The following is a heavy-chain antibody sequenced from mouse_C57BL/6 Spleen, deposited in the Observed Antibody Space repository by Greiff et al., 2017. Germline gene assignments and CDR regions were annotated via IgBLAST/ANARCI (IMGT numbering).Heavy chain of an antibody. Sequence: VQLQQSGAELVRPGASVKLSCKASGYTFTDYYINWVKQRPGQGLEWIARIYPGSGNTYYNEKFKGKATLTAEKSSSTAYMQLSSLTSEDSAVYVCGSSDYYAMDYWGQGTSVTVSA. CDR3: GSSDYYAMDY. CDR2: IYPGSGNT. CDR1: GYTFTDYY. D-gene: IGHD1-1*01. V-gene: IGHV1-76*01. J-gene: IGHJ4*01.